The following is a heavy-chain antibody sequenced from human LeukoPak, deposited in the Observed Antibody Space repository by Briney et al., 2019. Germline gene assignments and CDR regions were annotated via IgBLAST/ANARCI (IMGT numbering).Heavy chain of an antibody. Sequence: SQTLSLTCTVSGGSISSGYYWGWIRQPPGKGLEWIGSIYHSGSTYYNPSLKSRVTISVDTSKNQFSLKLSSVTAADTAVYYCARVGISDYFDYWGQGTLVTVSS. CDR1: GGSISSGYY. V-gene: IGHV4-38-2*02. CDR2: IYHSGST. CDR3: ARVGISDYFDY. J-gene: IGHJ4*02. D-gene: IGHD2-15*01.